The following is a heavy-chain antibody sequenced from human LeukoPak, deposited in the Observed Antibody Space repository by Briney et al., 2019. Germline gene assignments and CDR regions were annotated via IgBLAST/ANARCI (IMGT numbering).Heavy chain of an antibody. D-gene: IGHD7-27*01. J-gene: IGHJ4*02. Sequence: SETLSLTCAVSRGSISSYYWSWIRQPPGKGLEWIGYIHYSGSTNYNPSLKSRVTVSVDTSKNQFSLKLSSVTAADTAVYYCARGRGNWGFDYWGQGTLVTVSS. CDR2: IHYSGST. CDR1: RGSISSYY. V-gene: IGHV4-59*01. CDR3: ARGRGNWGFDY.